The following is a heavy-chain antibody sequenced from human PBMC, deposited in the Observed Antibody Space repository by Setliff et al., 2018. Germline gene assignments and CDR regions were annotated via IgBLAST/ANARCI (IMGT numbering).Heavy chain of an antibody. V-gene: IGHV5-51*01. CDR2: IHPADYDT. Sequence: GESLKISCKVSGNGFTDLWIAWVRQTPGKGLEWMGIIHPADYDTRYSPSLQGQVTFSADKSISTAYLQWSSLKASGTATYYCARVVGADGIGIDYWGQGTLVTVSS. CDR1: GNGFTDLW. D-gene: IGHD2-15*01. J-gene: IGHJ4*02. CDR3: ARVVGADGIGIDY.